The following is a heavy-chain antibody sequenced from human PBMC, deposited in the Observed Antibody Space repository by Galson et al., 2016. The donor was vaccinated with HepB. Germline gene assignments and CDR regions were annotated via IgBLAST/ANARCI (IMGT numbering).Heavy chain of an antibody. Sequence: SLRLSCAASGFIFDDYAMHWVRQAPGKGLEWVSGITWNSGTIGYADSVKGRFTISRDNAKNSLYLQMNSLRGDDTALYYCAKDIRSVATSLDYWGQGTLVTVSS. V-gene: IGHV3-9*01. CDR1: GFIFDDYA. CDR2: ITWNSGTI. J-gene: IGHJ4*02. CDR3: AKDIRSVATSLDY. D-gene: IGHD5-12*01.